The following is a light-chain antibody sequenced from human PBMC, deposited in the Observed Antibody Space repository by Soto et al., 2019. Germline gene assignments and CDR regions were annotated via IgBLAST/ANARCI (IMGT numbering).Light chain of an antibody. CDR1: HNINSL. Sequence: DVHMTQSPSTLFASVGGRVTITCRARHNINSLLAWYQQTPGKAPNLLIYAASTLERGVPSRFGGSGSGTEFTLTISSLPSDDFGTYYCQQYNAYSWTFGQGTKVDIK. CDR2: AAS. V-gene: IGKV1-5*03. J-gene: IGKJ1*01. CDR3: QQYNAYSWT.